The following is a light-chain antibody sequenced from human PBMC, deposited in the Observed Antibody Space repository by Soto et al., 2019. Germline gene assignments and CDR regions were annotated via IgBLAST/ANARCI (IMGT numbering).Light chain of an antibody. CDR1: QGISNF. CDR2: AAS. J-gene: IGKJ3*01. V-gene: IGKV1-27*01. Sequence: DIQMTQSPSSLSASVGDTVTITCRASQGISNFLAWYQQKPGKVPKLLIYAASTLQSGVPSRFSGSGSGTDFTLTISSLQPEDVATYYCQKYDSALLTFGPGNKVDIK. CDR3: QKYDSALLT.